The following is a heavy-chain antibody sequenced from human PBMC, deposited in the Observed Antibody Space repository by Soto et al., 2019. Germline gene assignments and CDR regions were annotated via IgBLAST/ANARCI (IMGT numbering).Heavy chain of an antibody. CDR2: INHSGST. CDR3: AREPFGELLSHFDY. D-gene: IGHD3-10*01. Sequence: SETLSLTCAVYGGSFSGYFWSWIRQPPGKGLEWIGEINHSGSTNYNPSLKSRVTISVDTSKNQFSLKLSSVTAADTAVYYCAREPFGELLSHFDYWGQGTLVTVSS. CDR1: GGSFSGYF. V-gene: IGHV4-34*01. J-gene: IGHJ4*02.